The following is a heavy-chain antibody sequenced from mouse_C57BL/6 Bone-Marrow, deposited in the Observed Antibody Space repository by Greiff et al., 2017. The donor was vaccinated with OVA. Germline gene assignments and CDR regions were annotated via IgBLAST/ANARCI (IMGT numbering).Heavy chain of an antibody. D-gene: IGHD1-1*01. CDR3: ARGDYYGSPYFDY. CDR1: GFSLTSYG. CDR2: IWSGGST. J-gene: IGHJ2*01. V-gene: IGHV2-2*01. Sequence: VQLVESGPGLVQPSQSLSITCTVSGFSLTSYGVHWVRQSPGKGLEWLGVIWSGGSTDYNAAFISRLSISKDNSKSQVFFKMNSLQADDTAIYYCARGDYYGSPYFDYWGQGTTLTVSS.